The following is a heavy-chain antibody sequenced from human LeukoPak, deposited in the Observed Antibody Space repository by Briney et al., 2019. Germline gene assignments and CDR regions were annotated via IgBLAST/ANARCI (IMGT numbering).Heavy chain of an antibody. CDR3: ARDIHLSDLYDSSARFDY. J-gene: IGHJ4*02. CDR2: IWYDGSNK. V-gene: IGHV3-33*01. Sequence: PGGSLRLSCAASGFTFGSYGMHWVRQAPGKGLEWVAVIWYDGSNKYYADSVKGRFTISRDNSKNTLYLQMNSLRAEDTAVYYCARDIHLSDLYDSSARFDYWGQGTLVTVSS. D-gene: IGHD3-22*01. CDR1: GFTFGSYG.